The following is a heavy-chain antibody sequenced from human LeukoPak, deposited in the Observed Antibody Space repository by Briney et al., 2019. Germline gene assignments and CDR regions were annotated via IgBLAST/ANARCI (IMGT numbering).Heavy chain of an antibody. V-gene: IGHV3-30*01. D-gene: IGHD6-13*01. CDR2: ISYDGSNK. J-gene: IGHJ5*02. Sequence: GRSLRLSCAASGFTFSSYAMHWVSQAPGKGLEWVAVISYDGSNKYYADSVKGRFTISRDNSKNTLYLQMNSLRAEDTAVYYCARWQHAAAGIGAIPNWFDPWGQGTLVTVSS. CDR3: ARWQHAAAGIGAIPNWFDP. CDR1: GFTFSSYA.